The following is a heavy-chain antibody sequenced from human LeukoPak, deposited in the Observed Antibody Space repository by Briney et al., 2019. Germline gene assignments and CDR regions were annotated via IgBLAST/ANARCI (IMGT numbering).Heavy chain of an antibody. CDR3: ARELLTGYYPPCGY. Sequence: GGSLRLSCSASGFTFSSYWMHWVRQAPGKGLVWVSRINSDGSSTSYTDSVKGRFTISRDNAKNTLYLQMNSLRDEDTAVYYCARELLTGYYPPCGYWGQGTLVTVSS. J-gene: IGHJ4*02. CDR1: GFTFSSYW. CDR2: INSDGSST. D-gene: IGHD3-9*01. V-gene: IGHV3-74*01.